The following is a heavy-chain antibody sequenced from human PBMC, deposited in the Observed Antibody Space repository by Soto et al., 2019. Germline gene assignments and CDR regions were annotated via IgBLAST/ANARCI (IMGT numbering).Heavy chain of an antibody. CDR2: IIPIFGTA. D-gene: IGHD6-13*01. CDR3: ARDRKSSSWYGYFDL. V-gene: IGHV1-69*12. CDR1: GGTFSSYA. J-gene: IGHJ2*01. Sequence: QVQLVQSGAEVKKPGSSVKVSCKASGGTFSSYAISWVRQAPGQGLEWMGGIIPIFGTANYAQKFQGRVTITADESTSTDYRELSSLRSEDTAVDYCARDRKSSSWYGYFDLWGRGTLVTVSS.